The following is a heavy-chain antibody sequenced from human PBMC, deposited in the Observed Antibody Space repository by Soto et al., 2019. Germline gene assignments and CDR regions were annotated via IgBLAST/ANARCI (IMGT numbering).Heavy chain of an antibody. V-gene: IGHV1-18*01. D-gene: IGHD1-1*01. CDR3: ARGRYGDY. J-gene: IGHJ4*02. CDR1: GYAFTTYG. CDR2: ISAHNGNT. Sequence: QVHLVQSGAEVKKPGASVKVSCKSSGYAFTTYGITWVRQAPGQGLEWMGWISAHNGNTNYAQKLQGRVTVTRDTSTSTAYMELRSLRSDDTAVYYCARGRYGDYWGQGALVTVSS.